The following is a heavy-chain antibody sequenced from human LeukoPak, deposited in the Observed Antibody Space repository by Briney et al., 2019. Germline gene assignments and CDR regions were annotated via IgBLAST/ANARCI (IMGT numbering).Heavy chain of an antibody. CDR2: IIPIFGTA. V-gene: IGHV1-69*05. CDR3: ARGEMATMAY. D-gene: IGHD5-24*01. Sequence: GASVKVSCKASGGTFSSYAISWVRQAPGQGLEWMGGIIPIFGTANYAQKFQGRVTITTDESTSTAYMELSSLRSEDTAVYHCARGEMATMAYWGQGTLVTVSS. J-gene: IGHJ4*02. CDR1: GGTFSSYA.